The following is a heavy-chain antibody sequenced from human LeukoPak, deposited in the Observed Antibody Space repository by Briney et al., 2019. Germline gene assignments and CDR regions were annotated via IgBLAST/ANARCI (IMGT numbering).Heavy chain of an antibody. J-gene: IGHJ6*03. V-gene: IGHV3-49*04. D-gene: IGHD1-26*01. CDR1: GFTFGDYA. Sequence: GGSLRLSCTASGFTFGDYAMSWVRQAPGKGLEWVGFIRSKACGGTTEYAASVKGRFTISRDDSKSIAYLQMNSLKTEDTAVYYCTRVGATYFFYYYYYMDVWGKGTTVTVSS. CDR3: TRVGATYFFYYYYYMDV. CDR2: IRSKACGGTT.